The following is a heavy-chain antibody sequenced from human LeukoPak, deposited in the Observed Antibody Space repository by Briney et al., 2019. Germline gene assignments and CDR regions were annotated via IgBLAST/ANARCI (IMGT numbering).Heavy chain of an antibody. CDR2: IYSGDSDT. Sequence: GESLKISCKGSGYSFTSHWIGWVRQMPGKGLEWMGIIYSGDSDTRYSPSFQGQVTISADKSISTAYLQWSSLKASDTAMYYCARISRGYSYGADYWGQGTLVTVSS. CDR3: ARISRGYSYGADY. V-gene: IGHV5-51*01. J-gene: IGHJ4*02. D-gene: IGHD5-18*01. CDR1: GYSFTSHW.